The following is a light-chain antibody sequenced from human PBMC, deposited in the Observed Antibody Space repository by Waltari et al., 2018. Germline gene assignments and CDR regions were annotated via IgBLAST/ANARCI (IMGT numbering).Light chain of an antibody. CDR1: SRAVGGYNY. J-gene: IGLJ1*01. Sequence: QSALTQPASVSGSPGQSITISCTGTSRAVGGYNYVPWYQQHPGKAPKLMIYDVSNRPSGVSNRFSGSKSGNTASLTISGLQAEDEADYYCSSYTSSSTLVFGTGTKVTVL. CDR3: SSYTSSSTLV. CDR2: DVS. V-gene: IGLV2-14*03.